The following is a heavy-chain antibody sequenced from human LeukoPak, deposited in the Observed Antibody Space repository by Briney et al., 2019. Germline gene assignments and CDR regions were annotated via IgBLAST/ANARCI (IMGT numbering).Heavy chain of an antibody. CDR1: GFTFSSYA. D-gene: IGHD3-22*01. CDR3: AKAGEYYDSGGYAY. V-gene: IGHV3-23*01. Sequence: GGSLRLSCAASGFTFSSYAMSWVRQAPGKGLEWVSTINASTYYADSVKDRFTISRDYSKNTLYLQMNSLRAEDTAVYYCAKAGEYYDSGGYAYWGQGTLVTVSS. CDR2: INAST. J-gene: IGHJ4*02.